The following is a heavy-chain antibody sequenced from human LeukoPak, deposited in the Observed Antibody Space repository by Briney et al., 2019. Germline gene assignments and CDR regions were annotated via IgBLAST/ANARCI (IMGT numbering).Heavy chain of an antibody. J-gene: IGHJ4*02. V-gene: IGHV3-7*01. Sequence: GGSLRLSCAASGFTFSSYWMSWVRQAPGKGLEWVANIKQDGSEKYYVDSVKGRFTISRDNAKNSLYLQMNSLRAEDTAVYYCARERDGYNEVFDYWGQGTLVTVPS. CDR2: IKQDGSEK. CDR1: GFTFSSYW. CDR3: ARERDGYNEVFDY. D-gene: IGHD5-24*01.